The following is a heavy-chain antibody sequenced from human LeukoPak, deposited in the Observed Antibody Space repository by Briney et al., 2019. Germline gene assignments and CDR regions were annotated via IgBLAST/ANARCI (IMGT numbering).Heavy chain of an antibody. V-gene: IGHV1-69*05. D-gene: IGHD3-22*01. Sequence: SVKVSCKASGGTFSSYAISWVRQAPGQGLEWMGGIIPIFGTANYAQKFQGRVTITTDESTSTAYMELSSLRSEDTAVYYCASGFKASIHKYYDSSGYYGSYYFDYWGQGTLVTVSS. J-gene: IGHJ4*02. CDR2: IIPIFGTA. CDR3: ASGFKASIHKYYDSSGYYGSYYFDY. CDR1: GGTFSSYA.